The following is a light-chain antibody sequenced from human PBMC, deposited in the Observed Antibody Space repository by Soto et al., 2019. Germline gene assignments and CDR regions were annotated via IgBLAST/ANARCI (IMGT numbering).Light chain of an antibody. CDR2: GAS. CDR3: QQYHNWWT. V-gene: IGKV3-15*01. CDR1: QSVGSK. Sequence: EIVMTQSPGTLSVSPGERATVSCRASQSVGSKLAWFQQKPGQAPKRLIYGASTRAIGTPIRFSGSGSGTEFTLTISSLQSEDFAIYYCQQYHNWWTFGQGTKVDIK. J-gene: IGKJ1*01.